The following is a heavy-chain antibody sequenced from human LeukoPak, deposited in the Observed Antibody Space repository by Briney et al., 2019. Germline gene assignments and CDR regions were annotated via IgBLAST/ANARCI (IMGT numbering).Heavy chain of an antibody. J-gene: IGHJ5*02. D-gene: IGHD3-3*01. CDR2: IIPMFGSA. Sequence: GASVKVSCKASGGTFSSYIFTWVRQAPGQGLEWMGGIIPMFGSANSAQKFQDRVTITADESTSTVYMELSSLRSDDTAVYYCARDHTRGNIFGPYNWFDPWGQGTLVTVSS. V-gene: IGHV1-69*13. CDR1: GGTFSSYI. CDR3: ARDHTRGNIFGPYNWFDP.